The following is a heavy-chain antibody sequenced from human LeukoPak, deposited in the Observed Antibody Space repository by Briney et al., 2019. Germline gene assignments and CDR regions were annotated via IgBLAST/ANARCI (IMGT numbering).Heavy chain of an antibody. CDR1: GGSISSYY. V-gene: IGHV4-4*07. CDR2: IYTSGST. CDR3: ARDAVGTDYGMDV. Sequence: PETLSLTCTVSGGSISSYYWSWIRQPAGKGLEWIGRIYTSGSTNYNPSLKSRVTMSVDTSKNQFSLNLSSVTAADTAVYYCARDAVGTDYGMDVWGQGTTVTVS. J-gene: IGHJ6*02. D-gene: IGHD6-13*01.